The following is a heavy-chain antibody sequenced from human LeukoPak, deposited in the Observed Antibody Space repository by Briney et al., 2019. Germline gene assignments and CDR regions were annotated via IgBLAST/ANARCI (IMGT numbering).Heavy chain of an antibody. CDR3: ARGPISVVAALGIFDY. Sequence: GGSLRLSCAASGFTFSTYSMNWVRQAPGKGLEWVSAISSGSTYIYYGDSVKGRFTISRDNAKNSLYLQMNSLRAEDTAVYYCARGPISVVAALGIFDYWGQGTLVTVSS. V-gene: IGHV3-21*01. D-gene: IGHD2-15*01. CDR2: ISSGSTYI. CDR1: GFTFSTYS. J-gene: IGHJ4*02.